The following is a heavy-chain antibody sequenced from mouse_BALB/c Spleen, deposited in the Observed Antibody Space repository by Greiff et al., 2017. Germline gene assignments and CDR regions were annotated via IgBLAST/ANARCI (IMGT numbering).Heavy chain of an antibody. CDR1: GYSITSDYA. CDR3: ARRPNYDYDGAWFAY. CDR2: ISYSGST. D-gene: IGHD2-4*01. V-gene: IGHV3-2*02. Sequence: DVKLQESGPGLVKPSQSLSLTCTVTGYSITSDYAWNWIRQFPGNKLEWMGYISYSGSTSYNPSLKSRISITRDTSKNQFFLQLNSVTTEDTATYYCARRPNYDYDGAWFAYWGQGTLVTVSA. J-gene: IGHJ3*01.